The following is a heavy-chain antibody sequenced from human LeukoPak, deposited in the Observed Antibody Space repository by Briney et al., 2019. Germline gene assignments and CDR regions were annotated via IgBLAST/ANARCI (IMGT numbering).Heavy chain of an antibody. CDR2: INPNTGDT. V-gene: IGHV1-2*02. CDR3: ARDKYYYGSGSFRHYYYYYMDV. D-gene: IGHD3-10*01. J-gene: IGHJ6*03. CDR1: GFTFNAYY. Sequence: GASVKVSCKASGFTFNAYYIHWVRQAPGQGLEWMGWINPNTGDTNFAQKFQGRVTMTRDTSISTAYMELSRLRSDDTAVYYCARDKYYYGSGSFRHYYYYYMDVWGKGTTVTISS.